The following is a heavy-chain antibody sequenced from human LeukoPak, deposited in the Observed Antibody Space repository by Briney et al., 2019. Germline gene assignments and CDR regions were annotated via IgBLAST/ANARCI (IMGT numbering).Heavy chain of an antibody. V-gene: IGHV4-59*01. J-gene: IGHJ4*02. CDR2: IYYSGST. Sequence: SETLSLTCTVSGGYISSYYWSWIRQPPGKGLEWIGYIYYSGSTNYNPSLKSRVTISVDTSKNQFSLKLSSVTAADTAVYYCARGGFGDYVYWGQGTLVTVSS. D-gene: IGHD4-17*01. CDR3: ARGGFGDYVY. CDR1: GGYISSYY.